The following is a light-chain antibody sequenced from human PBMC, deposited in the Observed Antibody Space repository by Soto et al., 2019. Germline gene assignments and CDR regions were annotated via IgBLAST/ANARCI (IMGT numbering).Light chain of an antibody. J-gene: IGKJ2*01. CDR3: QQRSNWPPYT. V-gene: IGKV3-11*01. CDR1: QSVSSY. CDR2: DAS. Sequence: EIVLTQSPATLSLSPGERATLSCRASQSVSSYLAWYQQNPGQAPRLLIYDASNRATGLPARFSGSGSGTDFALTISSLEPEDFAVYYCQQRSNWPPYTFGQGTKLEIK.